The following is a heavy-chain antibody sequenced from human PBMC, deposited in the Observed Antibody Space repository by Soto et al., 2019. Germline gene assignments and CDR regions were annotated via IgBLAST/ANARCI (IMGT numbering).Heavy chain of an antibody. CDR1: GYTFTNFH. CDR3: ARGSPGPVDH. Sequence: QVQLVQSGAEVRKPGASVKVSCKASGYTFTNFHFNWVRQATGQGLEWIGWMNPYSGDTGYAQNFQGRVTITSDSSINTAYMEMPSLTSDDTAVYSCARGSPGPVDHWGQGTPVTVS. D-gene: IGHD3-10*01. V-gene: IGHV1-8*02. J-gene: IGHJ4*02. CDR2: MNPYSGDT.